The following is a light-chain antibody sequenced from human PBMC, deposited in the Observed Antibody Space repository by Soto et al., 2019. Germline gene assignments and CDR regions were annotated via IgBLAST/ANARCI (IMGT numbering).Light chain of an antibody. Sequence: DIQMTQSPSSLSASVGDRVTITCQASQDIRNYLNWYQQKPGKAPKLLIYDASNLETGVTSRFSGSGSGTNFLFTSSSLQPEDIATYYCQQYDALPITFGQGTRLEIK. J-gene: IGKJ5*01. CDR2: DAS. V-gene: IGKV1-33*01. CDR1: QDIRNY. CDR3: QQYDALPIT.